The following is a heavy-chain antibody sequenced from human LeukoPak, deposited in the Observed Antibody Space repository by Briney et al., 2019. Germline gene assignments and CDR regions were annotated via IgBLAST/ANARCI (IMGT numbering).Heavy chain of an antibody. J-gene: IGHJ3*02. Sequence: GESLQISCQGSGYSFTSYWIGWVRQLPGKGLEWMGIIYPGDSDTRYSPSFQGQVTISADKSISTAYLQWSSLKASDTAMYYCARSTQAVLFDAFDIWGQGTMVTVSS. D-gene: IGHD2/OR15-2a*01. CDR2: IYPGDSDT. CDR1: GYSFTSYW. V-gene: IGHV5-51*01. CDR3: ARSTQAVLFDAFDI.